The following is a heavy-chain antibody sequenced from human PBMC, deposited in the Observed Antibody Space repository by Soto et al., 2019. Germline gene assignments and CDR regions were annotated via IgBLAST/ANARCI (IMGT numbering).Heavy chain of an antibody. CDR2: INWNSANI. CDR1: GFPFDDYS. CDR3: VRAQDSAATSNV. V-gene: IGHV3-9*01. J-gene: IGHJ6*02. Sequence: GGSLRLSCAASGFPFDDYSMHWVRQAPGKGLEWVSGINWNSANIAYADSVRGRFTISRDNAKSSLFLQMNSLRPEDTAVYYCVRAQDSAATSNVWGQGTTVTVSS. D-gene: IGHD2-15*01.